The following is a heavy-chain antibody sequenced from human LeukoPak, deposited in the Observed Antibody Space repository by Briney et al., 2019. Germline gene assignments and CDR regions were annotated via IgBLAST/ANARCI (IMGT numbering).Heavy chain of an antibody. Sequence: ASVKVSCKASGGTFSSYAISWGRQAPGQGLEWMGRIIPIFGTANYAQKFQGRVTITTDKSTSLAYMMLSRLRSEDTAVYYCARESPTMLDFDYWGQGTLVTVSS. CDR2: IIPIFGTA. J-gene: IGHJ4*02. CDR1: GGTFSSYA. V-gene: IGHV1-69*05. CDR3: ARESPTMLDFDY. D-gene: IGHD3-10*02.